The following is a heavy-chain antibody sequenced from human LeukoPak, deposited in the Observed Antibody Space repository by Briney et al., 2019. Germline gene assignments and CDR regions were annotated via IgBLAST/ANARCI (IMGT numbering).Heavy chain of an antibody. Sequence: SETLSLTCTVSGGSISSYYWSWIRQPPGKGLEWIGYMYYSGSTNYNPSLKSRVTISVDMSKNQVSLKLSSVTAADTAVYYCARRYPGIAAAGTDYWGQGTLVTVSS. CDR1: GGSISSYY. CDR3: ARRYPGIAAAGTDY. CDR2: MYYSGST. V-gene: IGHV4-59*12. J-gene: IGHJ4*02. D-gene: IGHD6-13*01.